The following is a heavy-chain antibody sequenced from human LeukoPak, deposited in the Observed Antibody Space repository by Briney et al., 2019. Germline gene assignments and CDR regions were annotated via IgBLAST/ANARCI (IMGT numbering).Heavy chain of an antibody. CDR1: GGSISSYY. CDR2: IYYSGST. D-gene: IGHD6-13*01. Sequence: SETLSLTCTVSGGSISSYYWSWIRQPPGKGLEWIGYIYYSGSTNYNPSLKSRVTISVDTSKNQFSLKLSSVTAADTAVYYCASIQQQLVDSFDPWGQGTLVTVSS. V-gene: IGHV4-59*01. CDR3: ASIQQQLVDSFDP. J-gene: IGHJ5*02.